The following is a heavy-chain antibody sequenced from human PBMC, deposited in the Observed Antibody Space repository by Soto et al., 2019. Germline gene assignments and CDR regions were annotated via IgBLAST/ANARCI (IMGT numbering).Heavy chain of an antibody. D-gene: IGHD3-9*01. CDR3: ARDRYDIWTGYVGMDV. Sequence: QVQLVQSGAEVKKPGASVKVSCKASGYTFTSYGISWVRQAPGQGLEWMGWISAYNGNTNYAQKLQGRVTMTTDTSTSTANTELRSLRSDDTAVYYCARDRYDIWTGYVGMDVLGQGTTVTVSS. J-gene: IGHJ6*02. V-gene: IGHV1-18*01. CDR1: GYTFTSYG. CDR2: ISAYNGNT.